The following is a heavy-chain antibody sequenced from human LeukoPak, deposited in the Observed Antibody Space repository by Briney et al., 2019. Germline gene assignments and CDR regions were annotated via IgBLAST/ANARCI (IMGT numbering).Heavy chain of an antibody. D-gene: IGHD3-22*01. CDR2: ISSSSSYI. J-gene: IGHJ4*02. CDR3: ARAQEPYYYDSSGYYYPFDY. V-gene: IGHV3-21*01. Sequence: GGSLRLSCAASGFTFSNAWMNWVRQAPGKGLEWVSSISSSSSYIYYADSVKGRFTISRDNAKNPLYLQMNSLRAEDTAVYYCARAQEPYYYDSSGYYYPFDYWGQGTLVTVSS. CDR1: GFTFSNAW.